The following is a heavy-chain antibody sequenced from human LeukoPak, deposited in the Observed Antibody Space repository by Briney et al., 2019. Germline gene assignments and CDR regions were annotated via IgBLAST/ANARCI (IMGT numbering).Heavy chain of an antibody. CDR2: IYYCGST. J-gene: IGHJ4*02. CDR1: GGSISSSSYY. Sequence: SETLSLTCTVSGGSISSSSYYWGWIRQPPGKGLEWIWSIYYCGSTYYNPSLKIRVTISVYTSKNQFSLKLSSVTAADTAVYYCARRHSGSYSFMHFDYWGQGTLVTVSS. D-gene: IGHD1-26*01. CDR3: ARRHSGSYSFMHFDY. V-gene: IGHV4-39*01.